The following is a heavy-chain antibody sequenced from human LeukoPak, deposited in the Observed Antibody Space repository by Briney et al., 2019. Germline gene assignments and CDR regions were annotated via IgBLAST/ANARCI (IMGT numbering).Heavy chain of an antibody. V-gene: IGHV4-39*07. D-gene: IGHD1-26*01. J-gene: IGHJ4*02. CDR2: IYYSGST. CDR1: GGSISSSSYY. Sequence: PSETLSLTCTVSGGSISSSSYYWGWLRQPPGKGLEWIGSIYYSGSTYYNPSLKSRVTISVDTSKNQFSLKLSSVTAADTAVYYCARDWGELLNYWGQGTLVTVSS. CDR3: ARDWGELLNY.